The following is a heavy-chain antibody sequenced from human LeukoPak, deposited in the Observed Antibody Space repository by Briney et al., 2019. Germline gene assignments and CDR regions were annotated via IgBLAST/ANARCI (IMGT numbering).Heavy chain of an antibody. CDR1: GGSISSSSYY. CDR3: ARHDSSGSRYHAFDI. Sequence: PSETLSLTCTVSGGSISSSSYYWGWIRQPPGKGLEWIGSIYYSGSTYYNPSLKSRVTISVDTSKNQFSLKLSSVTAADTAVCYCARHDSSGSRYHAFDIWGQGTMVTVSS. J-gene: IGHJ3*02. D-gene: IGHD6-19*01. V-gene: IGHV4-39*01. CDR2: IYYSGST.